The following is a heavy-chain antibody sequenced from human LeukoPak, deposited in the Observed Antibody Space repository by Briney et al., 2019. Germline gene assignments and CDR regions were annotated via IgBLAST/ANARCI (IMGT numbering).Heavy chain of an antibody. CDR1: GYTFTSYY. D-gene: IGHD2-15*01. V-gene: IGHV1-46*01. CDR2: INPSGGST. J-gene: IGHJ5*02. Sequence: ASVKVSCKASGYTFTSYYMHWVRQAPGQGLEWMGIINPSGGSTSNAQKFQGRVTMTSDTSTSTVYMELSSLRSEDTAVYCCARTMVVAATFWFDPWGQGNLVTVSS. CDR3: ARTMVVAATFWFDP.